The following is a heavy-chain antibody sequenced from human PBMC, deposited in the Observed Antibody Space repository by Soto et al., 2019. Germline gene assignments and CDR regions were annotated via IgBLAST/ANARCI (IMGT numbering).Heavy chain of an antibody. Sequence: GGSLRLSCAASGFTFSSYAMHWVRQAPGKGLEWVAVISYDGSNRYYADSVKGRFTISRDNSKNTLYLQMNSLRAEDTAVYYCASLYITIFGVVIIPVDYYCGMDVWGQGTTVTVSS. CDR3: ASLYITIFGVVIIPVDYYCGMDV. V-gene: IGHV3-30-3*01. CDR2: ISYDGSNR. CDR1: GFTFSSYA. D-gene: IGHD3-3*01. J-gene: IGHJ6*02.